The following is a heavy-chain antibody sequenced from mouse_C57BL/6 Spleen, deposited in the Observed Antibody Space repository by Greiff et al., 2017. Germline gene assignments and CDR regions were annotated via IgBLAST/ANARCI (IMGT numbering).Heavy chain of an antibody. D-gene: IGHD1-1*01. CDR1: GYSCSSYW. CDR2: IYPGDGDT. V-gene: IGHV1-80*01. CDR3: APTAVVARYFDV. J-gene: IGHJ1*03. Sequence: VQLQQSGAELVKPGASVKISCKASGYSCSSYWMNWVKQRPGKGLEWIGQIYPGDGDTNYNGKFKGKATLTADKSSSTAYMQLSSLTSEDSAVYFCAPTAVVARYFDVWGTGTTVTVSS.